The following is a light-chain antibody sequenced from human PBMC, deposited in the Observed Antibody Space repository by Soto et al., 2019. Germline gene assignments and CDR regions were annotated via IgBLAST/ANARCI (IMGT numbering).Light chain of an antibody. CDR3: GTWDSSLSTGI. Sequence: QSVLTQPPSVSAAPGQKVTISCSGSSSNIGESYVSWYQHLPGTAPKLLIYDNNKRPSGIPGRFSGSSSGTSATLGITGLQTGDEADYYCGTWDSSLSTGIFGGGTKLTVL. CDR1: SSNIGESY. CDR2: DNN. J-gene: IGLJ2*01. V-gene: IGLV1-51*01.